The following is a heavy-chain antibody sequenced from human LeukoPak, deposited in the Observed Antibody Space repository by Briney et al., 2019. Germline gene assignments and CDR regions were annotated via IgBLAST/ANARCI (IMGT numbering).Heavy chain of an antibody. V-gene: IGHV4-39*01. CDR1: GGSISSSTYY. J-gene: IGHJ4*02. Sequence: SETLSLTCTVSGGSISSSTYYWGWIRQPPGKGLEWIGSIYYSGATYYNPSLKSRVTISIDTSKDQFSLRLSSVTAADTAVYYCASPGSGSYYYFDYWGQGTLVTVSS. D-gene: IGHD1-26*01. CDR3: ASPGSGSYYYFDY. CDR2: IYYSGAT.